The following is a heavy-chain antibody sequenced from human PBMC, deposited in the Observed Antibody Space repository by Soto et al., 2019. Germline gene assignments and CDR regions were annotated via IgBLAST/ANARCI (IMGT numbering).Heavy chain of an antibody. CDR3: ARGQEGVVATH. Sequence: QVELQQRGAGLLKPSETLSLNCAVTGGSLSGYYWSWIRQPPGKGLEWIGEVKDGGHTNYSPSLRGRVTISSDTSNDQFSLRLNSVTAADTGLYYCARGQEGVVATHWDQGSLVTVSS. J-gene: IGHJ4*02. CDR1: GGSLSGYY. CDR2: VKDGGHT. D-gene: IGHD5-12*01. V-gene: IGHV4-34*01.